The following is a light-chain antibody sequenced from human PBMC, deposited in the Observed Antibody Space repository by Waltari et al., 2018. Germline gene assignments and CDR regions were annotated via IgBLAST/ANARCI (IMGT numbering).Light chain of an antibody. CDR3: QQYNDWHLIT. J-gene: IGKJ5*01. Sequence: EVVMTQSPATLSVFPGERATLSCRASQSVSIKLAWYQQKPGQATRLLIYDASTRATGSPARFSGSCSGTEFTLTISSLQSEDFANYYCQQYNDWHLITFGQDTRLEIK. V-gene: IGKV3-15*01. CDR2: DAS. CDR1: QSVSIK.